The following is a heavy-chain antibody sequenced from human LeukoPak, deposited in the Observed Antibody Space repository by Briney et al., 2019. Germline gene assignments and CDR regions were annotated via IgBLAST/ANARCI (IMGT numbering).Heavy chain of an antibody. CDR3: ARDYGGNSPRWFDP. D-gene: IGHD4-23*01. CDR2: IYYSGST. V-gene: IGHV4-59*01. J-gene: IGHJ5*02. CDR1: GGSISSYY. Sequence: SETLSLTCTVSGGSISSYYWSWIRQPPGKGLEWIGYIYYSGSTNYNPSLKSRVTRSVDTSKNQFSLKLSSVTAADTAVYYCARDYGGNSPRWFDPWGQGTLVTVSS.